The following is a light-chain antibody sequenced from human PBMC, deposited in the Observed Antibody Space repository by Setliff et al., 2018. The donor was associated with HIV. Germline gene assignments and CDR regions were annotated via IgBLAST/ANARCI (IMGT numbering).Light chain of an antibody. CDR2: EVS. V-gene: IGLV2-14*01. Sequence: LPQPASVSGSPGQSITISCTGTSSDVGGYNYISWYQQHPGKAPKLMIYEVSHRPSGVSNRFSASKSGNTASLTISWLQAEDEADYYCSSYTSSNTLLFGGGTKVTVL. CDR1: SSDVGGYNY. J-gene: IGLJ2*01. CDR3: SSYTSSNTLL.